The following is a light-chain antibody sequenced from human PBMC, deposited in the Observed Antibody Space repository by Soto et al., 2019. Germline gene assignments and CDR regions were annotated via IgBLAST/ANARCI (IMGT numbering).Light chain of an antibody. CDR3: SSYTSSTTGV. V-gene: IGLV2-14*01. CDR2: EVS. Sequence: QSALTQPASVSGSPGQSITIPCTGSSSDVGGYKYVSWYQQYPGKAPRLMIYEVSNRPSGVSNRFSGSKSGNTASLTISGLQAEDEADYYCSSYTSSTTGVFGGGTKLTVL. CDR1: SSDVGGYKY. J-gene: IGLJ3*02.